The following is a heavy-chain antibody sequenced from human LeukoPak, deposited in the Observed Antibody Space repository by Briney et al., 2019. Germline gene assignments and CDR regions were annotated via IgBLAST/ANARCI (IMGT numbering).Heavy chain of an antibody. J-gene: IGHJ6*03. CDR2: ISGGGVST. CDR1: GFTFSSFP. D-gene: IGHD2-15*01. V-gene: IGHV3-23*01. CDR3: AKNGDRGAYCSGGTCYPYYYYYMDV. Sequence: GGSLRLSCAASGFTFSSFPMSWVRQAPGKGLEWASVISGGGVSTYYADSVKGRFTISRDNSKNTLYLQMNSLRAEDTAVYYCAKNGDRGAYCSGGTCYPYYYYYMDVWGKGTTVTISS.